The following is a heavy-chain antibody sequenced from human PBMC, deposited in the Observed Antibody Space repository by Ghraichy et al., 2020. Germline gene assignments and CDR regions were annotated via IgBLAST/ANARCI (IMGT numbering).Heavy chain of an antibody. CDR2: MNPDGIEI. CDR1: GFTFSNSW. J-gene: IGHJ4*02. CDR3: ARDVGWSVFDY. D-gene: IGHD1-26*01. Sequence: LSLTCVASGFTFSNSWMNWVRQAPGKGLEWVASMNPDGIEIYYVDSVRGRFTISRDNAKNSLSLQMNSLRAEDTAMYYCARDVGWSVFDYWGQGTLVTVSS. V-gene: IGHV3-7*03.